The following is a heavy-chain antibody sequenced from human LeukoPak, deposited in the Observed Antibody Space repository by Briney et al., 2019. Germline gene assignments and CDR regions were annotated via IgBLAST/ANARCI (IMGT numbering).Heavy chain of an antibody. CDR3: ARLDETYGSGSYSPTEDY. CDR1: GFTFSSYA. D-gene: IGHD3-10*01. CDR2: IRGSGGIT. Sequence: GGSLRLSCAASGFTFSSYAMSWVRQAPGKGLEWVSIIRGSGGITDDAASVKGRFTISRDNSKDTRYLQMNSLRAEDTAVYYCARLDETYGSGSYSPTEDYWGQGTLVTVSS. V-gene: IGHV3-23*01. J-gene: IGHJ4*02.